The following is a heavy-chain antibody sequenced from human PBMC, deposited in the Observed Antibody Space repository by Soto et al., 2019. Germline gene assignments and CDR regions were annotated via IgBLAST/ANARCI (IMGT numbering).Heavy chain of an antibody. D-gene: IGHD3-10*01. CDR2: IYPGDSDT. V-gene: IGHV5-51*01. J-gene: IGHJ3*02. Sequence: PGESLKISCKGSGYSFTSYWIGWVRQMPGKGLEWMGIIYPGDSDTRYSPSFQGQVTISADKSISTAYLQWSSLKASDTAMYYCARSIGGWIGELSYDAFDIWGQGTMVTVSS. CDR1: GYSFTSYW. CDR3: ARSIGGWIGELSYDAFDI.